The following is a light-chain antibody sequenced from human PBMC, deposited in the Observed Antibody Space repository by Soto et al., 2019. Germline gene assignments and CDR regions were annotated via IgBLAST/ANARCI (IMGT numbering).Light chain of an antibody. CDR2: AAS. CDR1: QGIRTE. V-gene: IGKV1-6*02. CDR3: RQDYNYLRT. Sequence: AIQMTQSPSSLSASVGDRVTITCRASQGIRTELGWYQQRPGEAPKLLIYAASTLQSGVPSRFSGSGSGTDFTLTISSLYPEYFATSYFRQDYNYLRTFGQGTKVDIK. J-gene: IGKJ1*01.